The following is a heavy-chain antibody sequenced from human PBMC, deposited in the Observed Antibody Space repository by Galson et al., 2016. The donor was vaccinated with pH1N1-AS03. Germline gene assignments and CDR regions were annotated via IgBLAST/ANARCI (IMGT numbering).Heavy chain of an antibody. V-gene: IGHV5-51*01. CDR3: GRHTFSYDTTDTNRPDAFDI. D-gene: IGHD3-22*01. J-gene: IGHJ3*02. CDR2: TSPDDPQT. CDR1: GTSFSNYW. Sequence: QSGAEVKKPGESLKISCMGSGTSFSNYWIGWVRQMPGKGLEWMGATSPDDPQTKYSPSFEGQVTISVDKSITTAFLQWNSLKASDTALYYCGRHTFSYDTTDTNRPDAFDIWGQGTMVTVFS.